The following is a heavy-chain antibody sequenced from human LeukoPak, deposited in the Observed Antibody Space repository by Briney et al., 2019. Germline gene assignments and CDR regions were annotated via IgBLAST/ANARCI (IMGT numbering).Heavy chain of an antibody. V-gene: IGHV3-23*01. D-gene: IGHD3-3*01. CDR3: AKSGYDFWSGYYGTLFDY. CDR2: IRDSGVST. Sequence: GGSLRLSCAASGFTFSSYAMSWVRQAPGKGLEWVSAIRDSGVSTYYADSVKGRFTISRDNSKNTLYLQMNSLRAEDTAVYYCAKSGYDFWSGYYGTLFDYWGQGTLVTVSS. J-gene: IGHJ4*02. CDR1: GFTFSSYA.